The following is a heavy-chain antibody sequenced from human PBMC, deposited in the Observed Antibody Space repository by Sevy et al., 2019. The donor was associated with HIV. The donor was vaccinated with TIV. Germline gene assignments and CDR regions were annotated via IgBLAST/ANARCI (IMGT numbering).Heavy chain of an antibody. V-gene: IGHV3-23*01. CDR2: INGSGGGT. CDR3: AKDQGWDLLGYFDY. Sequence: GGSLRLSCAASGFSFSTYAMSWVRQAPGKGLEWVSVINGSGGGTYYGDSVKGRFTISRDNSKDTLYLQRNSLRAEDTAVYYCAKDQGWDLLGYFDYWGQGTLVTVSS. CDR1: GFSFSTYA. D-gene: IGHD1-26*01. J-gene: IGHJ4*02.